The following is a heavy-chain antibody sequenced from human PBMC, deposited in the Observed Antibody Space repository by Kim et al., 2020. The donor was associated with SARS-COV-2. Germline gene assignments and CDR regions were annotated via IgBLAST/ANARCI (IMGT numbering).Heavy chain of an antibody. J-gene: IGHJ4*02. D-gene: IGHD2-2*01. CDR2: IIPIFGTA. CDR1: GGTFSSYA. V-gene: IGHV1-69*13. CDR3: ASLYLGYCSSTSCLFDY. Sequence: SVKVSCKASGGTFSSYAISWVRQAPGQGLEWMGGIIPIFGTANYAQKFQGRVTITADESTSTAYMELSSLRSEDTAVYYCASLYLGYCSSTSCLFDYWGQGTLVTVSS.